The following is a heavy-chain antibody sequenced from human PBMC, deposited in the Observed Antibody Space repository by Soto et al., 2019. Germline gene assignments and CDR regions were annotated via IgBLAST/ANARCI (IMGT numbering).Heavy chain of an antibody. Sequence: GGSLRLSCAASGFTFSNYGMYWVRQAPGKGLLWVSGIEDDGSTSYADTVKGRFTISRDNAKNTLYLQMYSLRAEDTAVYYCARDKSGPADYWGQGTLVTVSS. V-gene: IGHV3-74*01. CDR3: ARDKSGPADY. J-gene: IGHJ4*02. CDR1: GFTFSNYG. D-gene: IGHD5-12*01. CDR2: IEDDGST.